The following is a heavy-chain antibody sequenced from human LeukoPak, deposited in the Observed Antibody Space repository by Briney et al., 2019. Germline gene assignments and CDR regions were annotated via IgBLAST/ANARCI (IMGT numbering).Heavy chain of an antibody. D-gene: IGHD3-10*01. Sequence: ASVKVSCKASGGTFSSYAISWVRQAPGQGLEWMGGIIPIFGTANYAQKFRGRVTITADKSTSTAYMELSSLRSEDTAVYYCATGSGSYQFDYWGQGTLVTVSS. V-gene: IGHV1-69*06. CDR3: ATGSGSYQFDY. CDR1: GGTFSSYA. CDR2: IIPIFGTA. J-gene: IGHJ4*02.